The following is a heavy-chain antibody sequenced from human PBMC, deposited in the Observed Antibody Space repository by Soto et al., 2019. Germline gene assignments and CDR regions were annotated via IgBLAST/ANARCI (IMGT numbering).Heavy chain of an antibody. J-gene: IGHJ5*02. CDR3: ARGSLVPASNGFDP. CDR2: IYYSVST. Sequence: SETLSLTCTVSGDSVSSYYWSWIRQPPGKGLEWIGYIYYSVSTNYNPSLESRVTISVDTSKNQFSLKLSSVTAADTAVYYCARGSLVPASNGFDPWGQGTLVT. V-gene: IGHV4-59*02. CDR1: GDSVSSYY. D-gene: IGHD2-2*01.